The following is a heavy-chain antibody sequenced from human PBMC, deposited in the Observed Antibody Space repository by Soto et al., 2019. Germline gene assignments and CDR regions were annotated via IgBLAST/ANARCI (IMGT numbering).Heavy chain of an antibody. CDR3: ARHFLHVDGAAGSDY. CDR2: IYYSGST. J-gene: IGHJ4*02. CDR1: GGSISSSSYY. V-gene: IGHV4-39*01. Sequence: SETLSLTCTVSGGSISSSSYYWGWIRQPPGKGLEWIGSIYYSGSTYYNPSLKSRVTISVDTSKNQFSLKLSSVTAADTAVYYCARHFLHVDGAAGSDYWVQGTLVTVSS. D-gene: IGHD3-10*01.